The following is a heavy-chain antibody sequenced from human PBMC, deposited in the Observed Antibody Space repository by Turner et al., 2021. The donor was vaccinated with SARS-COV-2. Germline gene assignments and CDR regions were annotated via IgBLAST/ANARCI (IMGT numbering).Heavy chain of an antibody. D-gene: IGHD3-10*01. V-gene: IGHV4-39*01. CDR1: GGSLSSSSCY. CDR2: IYYSGST. Sequence: QLQLQESGPGLVKPSETLSLTCTVSGGSLSSSSCYWGRTRQPPGRGLEWIGSIYYSGSTDYNPSLKGRVTISVDTSKNQFSLKLSSVTAADTAVYYCARLPVGYYGSGSYYHYGMDVWGQGTTVTVSS. CDR3: ARLPVGYYGSGSYYHYGMDV. J-gene: IGHJ6*02.